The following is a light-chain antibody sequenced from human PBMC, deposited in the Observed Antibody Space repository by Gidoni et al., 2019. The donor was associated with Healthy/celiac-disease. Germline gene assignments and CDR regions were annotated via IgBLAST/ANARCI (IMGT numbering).Light chain of an antibody. J-gene: IGKJ3*01. CDR2: GAS. CDR3: QQYGSSPFT. Sequence: ESVLTQSPGTLSLSPGERVTLSWRASQSVSSSYLAWYQQKPGQAPRLLIYGASSRATGIPDRFSGSGSGTDFTLTISRLEPEDFAVYYCQQYGSSPFTFGPGTRVDIK. V-gene: IGKV3-20*01. CDR1: QSVSSSY.